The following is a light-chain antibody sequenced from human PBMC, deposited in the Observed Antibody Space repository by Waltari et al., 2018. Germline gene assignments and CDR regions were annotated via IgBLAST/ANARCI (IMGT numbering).Light chain of an antibody. V-gene: IGKV1-39*01. J-gene: IGKJ3*01. Sequence: DIQMTQSPTSLSASVGDRVTITCLASQSISSYLNWYQQKPGKAPKVLIYAASSLQSGVPSRFSGSGSGTDFTLTISSLQPEDFATYYCQQSYSIPRTFGPGTKVDIK. CDR2: AAS. CDR1: QSISSY. CDR3: QQSYSIPRT.